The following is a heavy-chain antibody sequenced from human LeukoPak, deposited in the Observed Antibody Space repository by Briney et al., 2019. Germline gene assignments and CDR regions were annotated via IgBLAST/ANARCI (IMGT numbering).Heavy chain of an antibody. CDR3: ARDAGGGPHYFDY. J-gene: IGHJ4*02. CDR2: IYHSGST. V-gene: IGHV4-4*02. Sequence: PSGTLSLTCAVSGGSISSSNWWSWARQPPGKGLEWIGEIYHSGSTNYNPSLKSRVTISVDKSKNQFSLKLSSVTAADTAVYYCARDAGGGPHYFDYWGQGTLVTVSS. CDR1: GGSISSSNW. D-gene: IGHD3-16*01.